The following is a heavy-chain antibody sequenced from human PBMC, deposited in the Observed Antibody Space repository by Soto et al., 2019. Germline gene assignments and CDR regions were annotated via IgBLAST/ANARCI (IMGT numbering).Heavy chain of an antibody. V-gene: IGHV3-30*03. CDR2: ISYDGNRK. Sequence: QVQLVESGGGVVQPGRSLRLSCAASGFRFSSYGMHWARQAPGEGLEWVAVISYDGNRKYYADSVKGRFTISRDFSKNTVDLHMNSLRVEDRALYFCARKGYGGRWSLDYWGQGILVTVSS. CDR1: GFRFSSYG. CDR3: ARKGYGGRWSLDY. D-gene: IGHD6-13*01. J-gene: IGHJ4*02.